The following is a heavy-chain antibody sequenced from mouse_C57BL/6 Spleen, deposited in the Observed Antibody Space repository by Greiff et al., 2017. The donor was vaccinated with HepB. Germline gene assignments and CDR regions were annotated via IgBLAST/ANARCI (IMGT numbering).Heavy chain of an antibody. CDR1: GYTFTSYW. V-gene: IGHV1-59*01. CDR3: ARRGFTTVVNYAMDY. CDR2: IDPSDSYT. J-gene: IGHJ4*01. Sequence: QVQLQQPGAELVRPGTSVKLSCKASGYTFTSYWMHWVKQRPGQGLEWIGVIDPSDSYTNYNQKFKGKATLTVDTSSSTAYMQLSSLTAEDSAVYYCARRGFTTVVNYAMDYWGQGTSVTVSS. D-gene: IGHD1-1*01.